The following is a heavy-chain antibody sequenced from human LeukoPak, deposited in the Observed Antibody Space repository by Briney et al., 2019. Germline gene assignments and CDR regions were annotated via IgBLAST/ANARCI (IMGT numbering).Heavy chain of an antibody. V-gene: IGHV3-21*01. CDR3: ARSPRGHGSGSRGPGASDI. CDR1: GLTVSTNY. Sequence: GGSLRLPCAVSGLTVSTNYMNWVRQAPGKGLEWVSSISSSSSYIYYADSLKGRFTISRDNAKNSLYLQMNSLRAEDTAVYYCARSPRGHGSGSRGPGASDIWGQGTMVTVSS. J-gene: IGHJ3*02. CDR2: ISSSSSYI. D-gene: IGHD3-10*01.